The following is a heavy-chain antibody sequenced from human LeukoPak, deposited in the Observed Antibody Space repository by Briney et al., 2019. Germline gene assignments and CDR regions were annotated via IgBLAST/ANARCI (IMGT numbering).Heavy chain of an antibody. V-gene: IGHV3-23*01. CDR3: AKDGPIYCSGGSCYSSY. Sequence: GGSLRLSCAASGFTFSNYAMSWVRQAPGKGLEWVSAISGSGGSTYYADSVKGRFTISRDNSKNTLYLQMNSLRAEDTAICYCAKDGPIYCSGGSCYSSYWGQGTLVTVSS. D-gene: IGHD2-15*01. CDR1: GFTFSNYA. J-gene: IGHJ4*02. CDR2: ISGSGGST.